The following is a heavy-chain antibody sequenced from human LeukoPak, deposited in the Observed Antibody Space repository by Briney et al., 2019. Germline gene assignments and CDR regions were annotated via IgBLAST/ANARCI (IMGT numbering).Heavy chain of an antibody. D-gene: IGHD1-26*01. CDR1: GFTVSSNY. J-gene: IGHJ4*02. V-gene: IGHV3-66*01. CDR2: IYSGGNT. Sequence: GGSLRLSCAASGFTVSSNYMSWVRQAPGKGLEWVSLIYSGGNTYYTDSVKGRFTISRDISKNTLYLQMNSLRAEDTAVYYCARDHTPGGWGYWGSYDTFDYWGQGTLVTVSS. CDR3: ARDHTPGGWGYWGSYDTFDY.